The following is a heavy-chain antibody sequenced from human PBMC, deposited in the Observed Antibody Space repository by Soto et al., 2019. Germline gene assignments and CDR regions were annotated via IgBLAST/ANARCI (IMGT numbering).Heavy chain of an antibody. J-gene: IGHJ4*02. Sequence: SETLSLTCTVSGGSISSSSYYWGWIRQPPGKGLEWIGSIYYSGSTYYNPSLKSRVTISVDTSKNQFSLKLSSVTAADTAVYYCARREYSGYVSQYIDYWGQGTLVTVSS. V-gene: IGHV4-39*01. CDR2: IYYSGST. D-gene: IGHD5-12*01. CDR1: GGSISSSSYY. CDR3: ARREYSGYVSQYIDY.